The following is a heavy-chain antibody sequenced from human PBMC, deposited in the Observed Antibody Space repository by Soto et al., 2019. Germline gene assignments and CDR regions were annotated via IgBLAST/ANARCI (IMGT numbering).Heavy chain of an antibody. Sequence: QVQLQESGPGLVKPSETLSLTCTVSGDSISSGDYYWTWIRQRQEKGLEWIGYIYYSGRTSYNPSLKSRLTISVDASKNRFLRKLSSLPAADAAVYYCARDLPPNDARRGVDYWGRGTLVTVSS. CDR1: GDSISSGDYY. CDR3: ARDLPPNDARRGVDY. D-gene: IGHD3-10*01. CDR2: IYYSGRT. V-gene: IGHV4-31*03. J-gene: IGHJ4*02.